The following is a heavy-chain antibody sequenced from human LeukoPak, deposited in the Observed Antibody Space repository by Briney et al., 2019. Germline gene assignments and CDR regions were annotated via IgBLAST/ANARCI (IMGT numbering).Heavy chain of an antibody. D-gene: IGHD2-15*01. CDR1: GGSISSSNW. CDR3: ARGPELGYCSGGSCYNYWYFDL. J-gene: IGHJ2*01. CDR2: IYHSGST. Sequence: SETLSLTCAVSGGSISSSNWWSWVGQPPGKGLEWIGEIYHSGSTNYNPSLKSRVTISVDKSKNQFSLKLSSVTAADTAVYYCARGPELGYCSGGSCYNYWYFDLWGRGTLVTVSS. V-gene: IGHV4-4*02.